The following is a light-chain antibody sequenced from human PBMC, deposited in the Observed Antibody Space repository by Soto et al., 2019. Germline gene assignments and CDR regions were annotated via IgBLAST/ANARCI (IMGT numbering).Light chain of an antibody. CDR3: QQRSNWPPYT. CDR1: QSVSSY. V-gene: IGKV3-11*01. Sequence: EIVLTQSPATLSLSPGERATLSCRASQSVSSYLAWYQQKPGQAPRLLIYDASNRATGIPARFRGSGSGTDFTLTIISLEPEDFAVYYCQQRSNWPPYTFGQGTKLEIK. J-gene: IGKJ2*01. CDR2: DAS.